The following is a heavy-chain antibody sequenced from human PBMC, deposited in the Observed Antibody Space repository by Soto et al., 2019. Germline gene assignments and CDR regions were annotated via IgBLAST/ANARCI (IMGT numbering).Heavy chain of an antibody. Sequence: EVHLLESGGGSVQPGGSLRLSCAASGFAFSTFAMNWVRQAPGQRPEWVAAVSGVGETTYYTESVRGRFTISRDNTKNTVSLQMNSLRAEDTAVYFCAKRGMYYYGSWPSDAWGPGTLVVVSS. CDR1: GFAFSTFA. V-gene: IGHV3-23*01. CDR2: VSGVGETT. J-gene: IGHJ5*02. CDR3: AKRGMYYYGSWPSDA. D-gene: IGHD3-10*01.